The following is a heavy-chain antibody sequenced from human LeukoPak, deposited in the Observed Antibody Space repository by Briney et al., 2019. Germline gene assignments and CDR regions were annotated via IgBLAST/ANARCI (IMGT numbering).Heavy chain of an antibody. V-gene: IGHV4-34*01. CDR2: INHSGTT. J-gene: IGHJ4*02. Sequence: SETLSLTCAVFGGSFRGYYWNWIRQPPGKGLEWIGEINHSGTTSYNPSFESRVTLSVDTSKSQVSLNMTSVTAADTSIYYCARSTTSYYDKVSLSHWGQGTLVTVSS. D-gene: IGHD3-22*01. CDR1: GGSFRGYY. CDR3: ARSTTSYYDKVSLSH.